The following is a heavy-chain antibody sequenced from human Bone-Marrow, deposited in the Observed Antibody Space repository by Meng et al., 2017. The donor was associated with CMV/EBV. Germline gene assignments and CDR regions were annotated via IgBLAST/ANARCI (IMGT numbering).Heavy chain of an antibody. J-gene: IGHJ6*02. CDR3: ASGKGRYYGMDV. CDR1: GDIFTGYY. D-gene: IGHD1-26*01. V-gene: IGHV1-2*06. CDR2: INPNSGDT. Sequence: ASVKVSCKAFGDIFTGYYIHWVRQAPGQGLEWMGRINPNSGDTIYAQRFQGRVTMTRDTSTSTVYMELSSLRSEDTAVYYCASGKGRYYGMDVWGQGTTVTVSS.